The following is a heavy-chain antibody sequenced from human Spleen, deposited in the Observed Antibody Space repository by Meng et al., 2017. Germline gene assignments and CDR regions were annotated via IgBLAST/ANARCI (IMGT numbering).Heavy chain of an antibody. CDR3: ARRSAYYGSGSESWFDP. V-gene: IGHV4-34*01. D-gene: IGHD3-10*01. CDR1: GGSFSGYY. J-gene: IGHJ5*02. Sequence: QGQLQQWGAGLLKPSETLSLTCAVYGGSFSGYYWSWIRQPPGKGLEWIGEINHSGSTNYNPSLKSRVTISVDTSKNQFSLKLSSVTAADTAVYYCARRSAYYGSGSESWFDPWGQGTLVTVSS. CDR2: INHSGST.